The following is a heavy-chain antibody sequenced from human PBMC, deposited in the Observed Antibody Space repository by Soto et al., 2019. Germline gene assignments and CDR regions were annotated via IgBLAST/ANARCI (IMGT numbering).Heavy chain of an antibody. CDR2: IYWDDSK. D-gene: IGHD1-26*01. Sequence: QITLKESGPTLVKPTQTLTLTCTFSGFSLTTDRVGVGWIRQPPGEALEWLAVIYWDDSKTYRPSLESRLTITKATSKNQVALTMTNMDSLDTATYYCAPAYGGRSLYWGQGTLVTVSS. CDR1: GFSLTTDRVG. CDR3: APAYGGRSLY. J-gene: IGHJ4*02. V-gene: IGHV2-5*02.